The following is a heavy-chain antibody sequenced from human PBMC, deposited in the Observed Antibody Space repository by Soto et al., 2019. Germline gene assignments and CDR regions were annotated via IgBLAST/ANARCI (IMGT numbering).Heavy chain of an antibody. Sequence: QVQLVESGGGVVQPGRSLRLSCAASGFTFSSYGMNWVRQAPGKGLEWVAVIWYDGSNKYYADSVKGRFTISRDNSKNTLFLHMNSLSAAETAVYYCARDRALVLTGYHEDYYYYGMDVWGQGTTVTVSS. V-gene: IGHV3-33*01. D-gene: IGHD3-9*01. CDR1: GFTFSSYG. CDR2: IWYDGSNK. CDR3: ARDRALVLTGYHEDYYYYGMDV. J-gene: IGHJ6*02.